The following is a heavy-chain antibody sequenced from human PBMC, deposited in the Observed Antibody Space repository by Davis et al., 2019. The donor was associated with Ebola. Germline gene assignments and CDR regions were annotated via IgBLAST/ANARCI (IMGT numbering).Heavy chain of an antibody. D-gene: IGHD3-16*01. CDR3: ARGLQTRWRVGWGMDV. CDR1: GFTFSEYS. J-gene: IGHJ6*02. CDR2: ISGSGGST. V-gene: IGHV3-23*01. Sequence: PGGSLRLSCAASGFTFSEYSLSWVRQAPGKGLEWVSAISGSGGSTYYADSVKGRFTISRDNSKKTLYLQMNSLRAEDTAVYYCARGLQTRWRVGWGMDVWGQGTTVTVSS.